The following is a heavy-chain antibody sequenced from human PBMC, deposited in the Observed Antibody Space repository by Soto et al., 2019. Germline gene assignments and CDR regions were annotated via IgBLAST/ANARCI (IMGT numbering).Heavy chain of an antibody. D-gene: IGHD5-18*01. CDR3: ARDLPATAMVTEPHDAFDI. CDR1: GFTFSSYW. CDR2: INSDGSST. J-gene: IGHJ3*02. Sequence: HPGGSLRLSCAASGFTFSSYWMHWVRQAPGKGLVWVSRINSDGSSTSYADSVKGRFTISRDNAKNTLYLQMNSLRAEDTAVYYCARDLPATAMVTEPHDAFDIWGQGTMVTVSS. V-gene: IGHV3-74*01.